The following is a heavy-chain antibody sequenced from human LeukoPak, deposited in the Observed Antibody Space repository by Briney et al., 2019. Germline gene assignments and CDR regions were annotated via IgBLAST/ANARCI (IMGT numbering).Heavy chain of an antibody. D-gene: IGHD5-24*01. CDR2: ISGSGGST. CDR1: GFTFSSYA. Sequence: WGSLRLSCAASGFTFSSYAMSWVRQAPGKGLEWVSAISGSGGSTYYADSVKGRFTISRDNSKNTLYLQMNSLRAEDTAVYYCAKVDGHTSQEYFQHWGQGTLGTVSS. V-gene: IGHV3-23*01. CDR3: AKVDGHTSQEYFQH. J-gene: IGHJ1*01.